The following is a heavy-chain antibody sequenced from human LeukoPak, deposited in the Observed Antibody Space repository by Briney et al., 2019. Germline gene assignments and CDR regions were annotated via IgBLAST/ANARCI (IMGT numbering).Heavy chain of an antibody. CDR2: IYYSGST. CDR1: GGSISSYY. V-gene: IGHV4-59*01. CDR3: ARIDGYNYDY. D-gene: IGHD5-24*01. Sequence: SETLSLTCTVSGGSISSYYWSWIRQPPGKGLEWIGYIYYSGSTNYNPSLKSRVTTSVDTSKNQFSLKLSSVTAADTAVYYCARIDGYNYDYWGQGTLVTVSS. J-gene: IGHJ4*02.